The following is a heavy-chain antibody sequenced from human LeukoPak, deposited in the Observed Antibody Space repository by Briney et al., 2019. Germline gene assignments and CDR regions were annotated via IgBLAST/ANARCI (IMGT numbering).Heavy chain of an antibody. D-gene: IGHD4-17*01. CDR2: ISGSGGST. CDR1: GFTFSSYA. V-gene: IGHV3-23*01. CDR3: AKDLPDYGDYIEGY. Sequence: GGSLRLSCAASGFTFSSYAMSWVRQAPGKGPEWVSAISGSGGSTYYADSVKGRFTISRDNSKNTLYLQMNSLRAEDTAVYYCAKDLPDYGDYIEGYWGQGTLVTVSS. J-gene: IGHJ4*02.